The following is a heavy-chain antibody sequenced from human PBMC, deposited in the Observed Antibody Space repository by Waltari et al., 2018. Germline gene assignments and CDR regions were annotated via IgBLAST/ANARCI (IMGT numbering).Heavy chain of an antibody. CDR1: GFTVSSDA. D-gene: IGHD3-22*01. CDR2: ISYDGSNK. J-gene: IGHJ4*02. CDR3: ATYYYDSSGYSDY. V-gene: IGHV3-30*03. Sequence: QVQLVESGGGVVQPGRSLRLSCAASGFTVSSDAMHWVRQATGKGLEWVAVISYDGSNKYYADSVKGRFTISRDNSKNTLYLQMNSLRAEDTAVYYCATYYYDSSGYSDYWGQGTLVTVSS.